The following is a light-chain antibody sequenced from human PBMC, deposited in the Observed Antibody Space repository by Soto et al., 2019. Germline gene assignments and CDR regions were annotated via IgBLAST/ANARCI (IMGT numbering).Light chain of an antibody. CDR2: DVS. J-gene: IGLJ2*01. V-gene: IGLV2-14*01. CDR3: SSYTSSSTVV. Sequence: HSVLTQPASVSGSPGQSITISCTGTSSDVGGYNYVSWYQQHPGKAPKLMIYDVSNRPSGVSNRFSGSKSGNTASLTISGLQAEDEADYYCSSYTSSSTVVFAGGTQLTVL. CDR1: SSDVGGYNY.